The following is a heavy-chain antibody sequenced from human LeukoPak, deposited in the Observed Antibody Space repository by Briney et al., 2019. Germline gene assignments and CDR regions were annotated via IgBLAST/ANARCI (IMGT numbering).Heavy chain of an antibody. J-gene: IGHJ4*02. CDR2: INPNSGGT. CDR1: GYTFTGYY. Sequence: ASVKVSCKASGYTFTGYYMHWVRQAPGQGLEWMGWINPNSGGTNYAQKFQGRVTMTRDTSISTAYMELSRLRSDDTAVYYCARDGIAAAGTSCVYWGQGTLVTVSS. D-gene: IGHD6-13*01. V-gene: IGHV1-2*02. CDR3: ARDGIAAAGTSCVY.